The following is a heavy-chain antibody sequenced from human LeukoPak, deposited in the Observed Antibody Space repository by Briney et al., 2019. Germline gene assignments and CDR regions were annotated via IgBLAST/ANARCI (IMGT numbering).Heavy chain of an antibody. J-gene: IGHJ4*02. Sequence: PSETLSLTCTVSGGSISSSCYYWGWIRQPPGKGLEWIGSIYYSGSTYYNPSLKSRVTISVDTSKNQFSLKLSSVTAADTAVYYCARGVVIAPQTFDYWGQGTLVTVSS. V-gene: IGHV4-39*07. CDR2: IYYSGST. D-gene: IGHD2-21*01. CDR1: GGSISSSCYY. CDR3: ARGVVIAPQTFDY.